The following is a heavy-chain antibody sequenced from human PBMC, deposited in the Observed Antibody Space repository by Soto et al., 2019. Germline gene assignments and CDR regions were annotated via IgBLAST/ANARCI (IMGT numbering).Heavy chain of an antibody. D-gene: IGHD3-22*01. V-gene: IGHV1-2*04. CDR1: GYTFTGYY. CDR2: INPNSGGT. Sequence: GASVKVSCKASGYTFTGYYMHWVRQAPGQGLEWMGWINPNSGGTNYAQKFQGWVTMTRDTSISTAYMELSRLRSDDTAMYYCARQPWGSGYETYYYGMDVWGQGTTVTVSS. CDR3: ARQPWGSGYETYYYGMDV. J-gene: IGHJ6*02.